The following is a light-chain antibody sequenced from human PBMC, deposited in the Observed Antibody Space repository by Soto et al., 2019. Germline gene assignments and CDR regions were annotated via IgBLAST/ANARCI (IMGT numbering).Light chain of an antibody. CDR2: EVS. CDR1: SSDVGGYNY. CDR3: SSYAGSNNVV. V-gene: IGLV2-8*01. Sequence: QLVLTQPPSASGSPGQSVTISCTGTSSDVGGYNYVSWYQQHPGKAPKLMIYEVSKRPSGVPDRLSGSKSGNTASLTISGLQAEDEADYYCSSYAGSNNVVFGGGTKLTVL. J-gene: IGLJ2*01.